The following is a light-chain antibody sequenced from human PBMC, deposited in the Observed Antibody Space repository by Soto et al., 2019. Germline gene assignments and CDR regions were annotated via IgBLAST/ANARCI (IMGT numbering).Light chain of an antibody. CDR3: QQRSNWPLS. CDR1: QSVSSS. V-gene: IGKV3-11*01. Sequence: PGERATLSCRASQSVSSSLAWYQQKAGQAPRLLIYDASNRATGIPARFSGSGSETDFNLTVSSLEPEDFAVYYCQQRSNWPLSFGGGTKVEIK. CDR2: DAS. J-gene: IGKJ4*01.